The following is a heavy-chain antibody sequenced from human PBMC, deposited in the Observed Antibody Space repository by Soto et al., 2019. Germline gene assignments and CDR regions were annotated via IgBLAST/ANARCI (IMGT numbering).Heavy chain of an antibody. CDR2: IYHSGST. CDR1: GYSISSGYY. CDR3: AREHSSSSSFADY. Sequence: LSLTCAVSGYSISSGYYWGWIRQPPGKGLEWIGSIYHSGSTYYNPSLKSRVTISVDTSKNQFSLKLSSVTAADTAVYYCAREHSSSSSFADYWGQGTLVTVSS. J-gene: IGHJ4*02. D-gene: IGHD6-6*01. V-gene: IGHV4-38-2*02.